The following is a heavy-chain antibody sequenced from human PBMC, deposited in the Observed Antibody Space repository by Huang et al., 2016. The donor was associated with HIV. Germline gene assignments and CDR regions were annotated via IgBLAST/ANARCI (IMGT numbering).Heavy chain of an antibody. CDR1: GYTFSIYG. Sequence: QIQLVQSGPEVKKPGASVKVSCKASGYTFSIYGISWVRQAPGQGPEWMGWVSAYSGYTNYSQKFQGRVTMTAGTSARTAYMDLRSLTSDDTAGYYCARVPSDHFSDYWGQGTLVTVSS. CDR2: VSAYSGYT. CDR3: ARVPSDHFSDY. V-gene: IGHV1-18*01. J-gene: IGHJ4*02.